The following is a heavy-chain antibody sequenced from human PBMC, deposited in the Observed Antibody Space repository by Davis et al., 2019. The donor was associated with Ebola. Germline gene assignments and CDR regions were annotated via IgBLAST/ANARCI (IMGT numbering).Heavy chain of an antibody. J-gene: IGHJ6*02. V-gene: IGHV4-34*01. CDR3: ARAHRVGSSTGYYYYYYGMDV. D-gene: IGHD2-15*01. CDR2: INHSGST. Sequence: PSETLSLTCAVYGGSFSGYYWSWIRQPPGKGLEWIGEINHSGSTNYNPSLKSRVTISVDTSKNQFSLKLSSVTAADTAVYYCARAHRVGSSTGYYYYYYGMDVWGQGITVTVSS. CDR1: GGSFSGYY.